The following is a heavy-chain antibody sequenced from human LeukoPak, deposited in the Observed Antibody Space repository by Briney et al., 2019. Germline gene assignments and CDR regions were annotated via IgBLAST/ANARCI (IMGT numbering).Heavy chain of an antibody. Sequence: GGSLRLSCAASGFTFSSYSMNWVRQAPGKGLEGVSYISSSSSTIYYADSVKGRFTISRDNAKNSLYLQMNSLRAEDTAVYYCARDRRVYCTNGVCPYDWGQGTLVTVSS. CDR1: GFTFSSYS. J-gene: IGHJ4*02. D-gene: IGHD2-8*01. CDR3: ARDRRVYCTNGVCPYD. V-gene: IGHV3-48*04. CDR2: ISSSSSTI.